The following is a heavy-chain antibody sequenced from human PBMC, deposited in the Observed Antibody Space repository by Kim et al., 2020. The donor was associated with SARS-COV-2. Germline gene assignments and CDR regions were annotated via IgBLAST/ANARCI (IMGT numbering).Heavy chain of an antibody. CDR2: ISYDGSNK. V-gene: IGHV3-30*18. CDR3: AKDAYDILTGTHLGY. D-gene: IGHD3-9*01. Sequence: GGSLRLSCAASGFTFSSYGMHWVRQAPGKGLVWVAVISYDGSNKYYADSVKCRFTIYRDNAKNTLYLQMNSLRAEEMAVYYCAKDAYDILTGTHLGYWGQGTLVTGSS. CDR1: GFTFSSYG. J-gene: IGHJ4*02.